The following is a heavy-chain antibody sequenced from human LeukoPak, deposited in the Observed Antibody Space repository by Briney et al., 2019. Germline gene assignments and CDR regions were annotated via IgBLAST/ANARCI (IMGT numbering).Heavy chain of an antibody. CDR2: LYSTGST. CDR1: AGSISSYY. CDR3: ARQIASAGTAGFDF. Sequence: PSETLSLTCTVSAGSISSYYWSWIRQPAGKGLEWIGRLYSTGSTNYNPSLKSRVTMSVDTSKNQFSLRLRSVTAADTAVYYCARQIASAGTAGFDFWGQGALVTVYS. D-gene: IGHD6-13*01. V-gene: IGHV4-4*07. J-gene: IGHJ4*02.